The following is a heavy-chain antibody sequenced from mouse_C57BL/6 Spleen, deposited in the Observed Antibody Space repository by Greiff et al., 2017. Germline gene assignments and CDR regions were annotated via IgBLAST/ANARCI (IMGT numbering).Heavy chain of an antibody. D-gene: IGHD3-1*01. CDR3: ANEGLRDALDY. CDR2: INPNYGTI. V-gene: IGHV1-39*01. CDR1: GYSFTDYN. Sequence: VQLQQSGPELVKPGASVKISCKASGYSFTDYNMNWVKQSNGKSLEWIGVINPNYGTISYNQKFTGKATLTVDNSSSTAYMQLNSLTSEESADYYCANEGLRDALDYWGQGTSVTVSS. J-gene: IGHJ4*01.